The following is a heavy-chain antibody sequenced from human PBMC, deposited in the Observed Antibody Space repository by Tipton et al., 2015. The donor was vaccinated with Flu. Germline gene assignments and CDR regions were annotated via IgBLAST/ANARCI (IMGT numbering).Heavy chain of an antibody. Sequence: QLVQSGAEVKPSETLSLTCAVYGGSFSGYYWSWIRQPPGKGLEWIGEINHSGSTNYNPSLKSRVTISVDTSKNQFSLKLSSVTAADTAVYYCASQYSSSWYAAFDIWGQGTMVTVSS. CDR3: ASQYSSSWYAAFDI. J-gene: IGHJ3*02. V-gene: IGHV4-34*01. CDR1: GGSFSGYY. CDR2: INHSGST. D-gene: IGHD6-13*01.